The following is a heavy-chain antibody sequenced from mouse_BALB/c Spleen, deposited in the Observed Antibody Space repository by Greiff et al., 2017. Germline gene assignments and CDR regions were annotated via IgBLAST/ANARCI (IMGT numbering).Heavy chain of an antibody. CDR3: ARDYYGSSYFAY. CDR2: ISTYYGDA. CDR1: GYTFTDYA. V-gene: IGHV1S137*01. D-gene: IGHD1-1*01. Sequence: VQLQQSGAELVRPGVSVKISCKGSGYTFTDYAMHWVKQSHAKSLEWIGVISTYYGDAIYNQKFKGKATMTVDKSSSTAYMELARLTSEDSAIYYCARDYYGSSYFAYWGQGTLVTVSA. J-gene: IGHJ3*01.